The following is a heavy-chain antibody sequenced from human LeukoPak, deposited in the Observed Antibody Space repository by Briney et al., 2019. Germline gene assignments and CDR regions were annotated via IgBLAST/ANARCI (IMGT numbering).Heavy chain of an antibody. CDR3: ARQDGYCSSTSCYIPNAYSFDI. V-gene: IGHV4-38-2*02. CDR2: IYHSGNT. CDR1: IYSISTGYY. D-gene: IGHD2-2*02. J-gene: IGHJ3*02. Sequence: SETLSLTCTVSIYSISTGYYWGWIRQPPGKGLERIGSIYHSGNTYYNPSLKSRVTISVDTSKNQFSLKLSSVTAADTAVYYCARQDGYCSSTSCYIPNAYSFDIWGQGTMVTVSS.